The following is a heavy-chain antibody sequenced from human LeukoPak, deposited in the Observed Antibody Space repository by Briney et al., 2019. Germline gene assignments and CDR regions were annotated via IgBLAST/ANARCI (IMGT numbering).Heavy chain of an antibody. J-gene: IGHJ4*02. CDR1: GFTFSSYE. D-gene: IGHD2-21*01. CDR3: AKERILWWAN. CDR2: ISSSGSTI. Sequence: GGSLRLSCAASGFTFSSYEMNWVRQAPGKGLEWVSYISSSGSTIYYADSVKGRFTISRDNAKNSLYLQMNSLRAEDTAVYYCAKERILWWANWGQGTLVTVSS. V-gene: IGHV3-48*03.